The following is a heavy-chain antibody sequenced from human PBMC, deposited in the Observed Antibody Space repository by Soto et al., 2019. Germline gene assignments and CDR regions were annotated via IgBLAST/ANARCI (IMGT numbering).Heavy chain of an antibody. CDR2: IIPIFGTA. D-gene: IGHD1-7*01. J-gene: IGHJ4*02. Sequence: SVKVSCKASGGTFSSYAISWVRQAPGQGLEWMGGIIPIFGTANYAQKFQGRVTITADKSTSTAYMELSSLRSEDTAVYYCARDMTGTTVPYFDFWGQGTLVTVSS. CDR3: ARDMTGTTVPYFDF. CDR1: GGTFSSYA. V-gene: IGHV1-69*06.